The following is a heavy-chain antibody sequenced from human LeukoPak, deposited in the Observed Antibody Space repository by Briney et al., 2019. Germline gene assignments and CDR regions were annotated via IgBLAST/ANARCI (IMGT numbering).Heavy chain of an antibody. J-gene: IGHJ6*03. Sequence: GGSLRLSCAASGFTFSSYAMHWVRQAPGKGLEWVAVISYDGSNKYYADSVKGRFTISRDNSKNTLYLQMNSLRAEDTAVYYCAKDYYYYDSSGYYSSYYYYYMDVWGKGTTVTISS. V-gene: IGHV3-30*04. D-gene: IGHD3-22*01. CDR2: ISYDGSNK. CDR1: GFTFSSYA. CDR3: AKDYYYYDSSGYYSSYYYYYMDV.